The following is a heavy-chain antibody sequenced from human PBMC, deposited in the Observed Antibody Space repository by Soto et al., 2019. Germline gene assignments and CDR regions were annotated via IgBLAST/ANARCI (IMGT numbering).Heavy chain of an antibody. V-gene: IGHV3-23*01. CDR3: ANSERGGSGNSNF. J-gene: IGHJ4*02. Sequence: EVHLLESGGGLVQPGGSLRLSCAASGFAFNTYAMAWVRQAPGKGLEWVSAISGSGDRTYYADSVKGRFTISRANSAITLYLEMNRLRAEDTAVYYCANSERGGSGNSNFWGQGTLVTVSS. D-gene: IGHD3-10*01. CDR2: ISGSGDRT. CDR1: GFAFNTYA.